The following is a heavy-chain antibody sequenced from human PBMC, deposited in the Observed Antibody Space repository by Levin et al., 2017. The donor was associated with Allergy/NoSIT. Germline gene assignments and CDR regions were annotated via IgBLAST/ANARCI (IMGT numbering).Heavy chain of an antibody. CDR3: ARVPLGSGWYGWDY. V-gene: IGHV7-4-1*02. CDR2: INTNTGNP. D-gene: IGHD6-19*01. J-gene: IGHJ4*02. CDR1: GYTFTSYA. Sequence: ASVKVSCKASGYTFTSYAMNWVRQAPGQGLEWMGWINTNTGNPTYAQGFTGRFVFSLDTSVSTAYLQISSLKAEDTAVYYCARVPLGSGWYGWDYWGQGTLVTVSS.